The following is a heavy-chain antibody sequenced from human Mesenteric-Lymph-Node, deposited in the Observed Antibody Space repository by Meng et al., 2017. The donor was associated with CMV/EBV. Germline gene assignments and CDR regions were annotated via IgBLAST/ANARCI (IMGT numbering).Heavy chain of an antibody. CDR2: IFYSGGT. J-gene: IGHJ4*02. Sequence: GSLRLSCTVSGGSISSTIYYWGWIRQPPGKGLEWIGSIFYSGGTYHNPSLKSRVTISVDTSKNKFSLKLSSVSAADTAVYYCARQYGRSLFDYWGQGTLVTVSS. D-gene: IGHD2/OR15-2a*01. CDR1: GGSISSTIYY. CDR3: ARQYGRSLFDY. V-gene: IGHV4-39*07.